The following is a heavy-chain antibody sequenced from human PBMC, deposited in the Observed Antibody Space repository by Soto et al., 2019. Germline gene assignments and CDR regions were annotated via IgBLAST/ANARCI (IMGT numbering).Heavy chain of an antibody. CDR3: AKGYCSSTSCYAAFDI. CDR1: GYTSTELS. D-gene: IGHD2-2*01. J-gene: IGHJ3*02. CDR2: FDPEDGET. Sequence: ALVKFSCKVSGYTSTELSMRWLRQAPGKGLEWMGVFDPEDGETSYAQKFQGRVTMTEDTSTDTAYMDLSSLRSEDTAVYYCAKGYCSSTSCYAAFDIWGQGTTVTVSS. V-gene: IGHV1-24*01.